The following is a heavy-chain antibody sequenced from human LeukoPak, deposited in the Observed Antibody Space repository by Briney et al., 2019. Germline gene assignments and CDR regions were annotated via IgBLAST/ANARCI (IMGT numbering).Heavy chain of an antibody. D-gene: IGHD5-24*01. CDR3: VRVRDGYQRYYFDY. CDR2: ISANSRRI. CDR1: GYTLTTYG. V-gene: IGHV1-18*01. J-gene: IGHJ4*02. Sequence: GASVKVSCKASGYTLTTYGISWVRQAPGQGLEWMGWISANSRRINYAQEFQGRVTMTTDTSTSTSYMELRSLRSDDTAVYYCVRVRDGYQRYYFDYWGQGTLVTVSS.